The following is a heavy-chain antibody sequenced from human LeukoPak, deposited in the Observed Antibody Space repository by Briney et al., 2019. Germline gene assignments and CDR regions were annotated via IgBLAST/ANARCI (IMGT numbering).Heavy chain of an antibody. CDR3: AKDRGIVLMVYAIRSYFQH. V-gene: IGHV3-15*07. CDR1: GFTFSNAW. J-gene: IGHJ1*01. D-gene: IGHD2-8*01. CDR2: IKSKTDGGTT. Sequence: GGSLRLSCAASGFTFSNAWMNWVRQTPGKGLEWVGRIKSKTDGGTTDYAAPVKGRFTVSRDDSKNTLYLQMNSLRAEDTAVYYCAKDRGIVLMVYAIRSYFQHWGQGTLVTVSS.